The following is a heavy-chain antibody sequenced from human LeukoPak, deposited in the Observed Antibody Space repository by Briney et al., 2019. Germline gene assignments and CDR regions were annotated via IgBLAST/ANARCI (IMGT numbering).Heavy chain of an antibody. CDR1: GFTFSDYS. CDR3: ARVLFSGSYFEDY. J-gene: IGHJ4*02. V-gene: IGHV3-21*01. CDR2: ISSKSDYI. Sequence: PGGSLRLSCAASGFTFSDYSMNWVRQAPGKGLEWVSCISSKSDYIYYADSGKGRFTISRGNAKNTLYLQMNSLRAEDTAVYYCARVLFSGSYFEDYWGQGTLVTVSS. D-gene: IGHD3-22*01.